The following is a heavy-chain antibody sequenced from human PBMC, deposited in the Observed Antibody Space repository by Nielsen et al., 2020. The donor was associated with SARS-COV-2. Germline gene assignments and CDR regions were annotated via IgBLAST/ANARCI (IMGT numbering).Heavy chain of an antibody. CDR3: ARDRQGYNYYYGMDV. CDR2: IYYTGST. Sequence: SETLSLTCTVSGGSIISSEYYWGWVRQPPGQGLEWIGYIYYTGSTYYNPALESRLTISIDTSRNQFSLNLRSVTAADTALHFCARDRQGYNYYYGMDVWGQGATVSVSS. V-gene: IGHV4-30-4*01. J-gene: IGHJ6*02. CDR1: GGSIISSEYY.